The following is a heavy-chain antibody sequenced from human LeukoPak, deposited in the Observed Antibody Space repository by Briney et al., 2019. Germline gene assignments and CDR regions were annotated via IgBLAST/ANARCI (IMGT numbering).Heavy chain of an antibody. CDR3: ARDQYYAFDI. V-gene: IGHV3-48*01. Sequence: GGSLRLSCAAAGFTFSRYSMNWVRQAPGKGLEWISHISSDSTTYYAGSVKGRFTIFRDNAKNLLSLQMNSLRAEDTAVYYCARDQYYAFDIWGQGTMVTVSS. CDR1: GFTFSRYS. CDR2: ISSDSTT. D-gene: IGHD2/OR15-2a*01. J-gene: IGHJ3*02.